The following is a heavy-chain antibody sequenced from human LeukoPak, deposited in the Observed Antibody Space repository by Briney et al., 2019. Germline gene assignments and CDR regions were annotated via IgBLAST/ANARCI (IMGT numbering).Heavy chain of an antibody. CDR2: ISSSSSYI. J-gene: IGHJ4*02. Sequence: GGSLRLSCAASGFTFSSYSMNWVRQAPGKGLEWVSSISSSSSYIYYADSVKGRFTISRDNAKNSLYLQMNSLRAEDTAVYYCARADIVVVPAARYDYWGQGTLVTVSS. CDR3: ARADIVVVPAARYDY. CDR1: GFTFSSYS. V-gene: IGHV3-21*04. D-gene: IGHD2-2*01.